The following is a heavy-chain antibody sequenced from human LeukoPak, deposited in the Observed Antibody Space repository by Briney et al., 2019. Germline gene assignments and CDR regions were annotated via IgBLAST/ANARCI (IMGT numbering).Heavy chain of an antibody. CDR1: GFTCSTYW. D-gene: IGHD5-18*01. CDR2: IHSDGRST. J-gene: IGHJ4*02. CDR3: ARDRPGNTAIDY. Sequence: QTGGSLKLSCAASGFTCSTYWMHWVRQAPGKGLVWVSRIHSDGRSTSYADSVNGRFTISRDNAKNTLYLQMNSLRAEDTAVYYCARDRPGNTAIDYWGQGTLVTVSS. V-gene: IGHV3-74*01.